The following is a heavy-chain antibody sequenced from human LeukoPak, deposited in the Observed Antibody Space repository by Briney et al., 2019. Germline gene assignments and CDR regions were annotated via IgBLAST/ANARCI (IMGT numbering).Heavy chain of an antibody. CDR2: INPNSGGT. CDR3: ARVEQLVLGWFDP. J-gene: IGHJ5*02. D-gene: IGHD6-6*01. Sequence: ASVKVSCKASGHTFTGYYMHWVRQAPGQGLEWMGWINPNSGGTNYAQKFQGRVTMTRDTSISTAYMELSRLRSDDTAVYYCARVEQLVLGWFDPWGQGTLVTVSS. CDR1: GHTFTGYY. V-gene: IGHV1-2*02.